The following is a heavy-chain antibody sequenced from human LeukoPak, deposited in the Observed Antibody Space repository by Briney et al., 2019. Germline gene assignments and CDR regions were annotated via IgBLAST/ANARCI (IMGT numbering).Heavy chain of an antibody. V-gene: IGHV3-7*03. D-gene: IGHD3-16*02. CDR3: ARDQRLGDYVWGSYRYNWLDP. CDR2: IKQDGSEK. Sequence: GGSLRLSCAASGFTFSSYWMSWVRQAPGKGLEWVANIKQDGSEKYYVDSVKGRFTISRDNAKNSLYLQMNSLRAEDTAVYYCARDQRLGDYVWGSYRYNWLDPWGQGTLVTVSS. J-gene: IGHJ5*02. CDR1: GFTFSSYW.